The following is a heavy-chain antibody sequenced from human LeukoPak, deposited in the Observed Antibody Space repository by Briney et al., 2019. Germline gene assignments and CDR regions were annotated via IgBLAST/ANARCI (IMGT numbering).Heavy chain of an antibody. CDR2: IYTSGST. D-gene: IGHD2-2*02. V-gene: IGHV4-4*07. J-gene: IGHJ4*02. CDR1: GGSISSYC. CDR3: ARDVSRYCSSTSCYTGDY. Sequence: PSETLSLTCTVSGGSISSYCWSWIRQPAGKGLEWIRRIYTSGSTNYNPSLKSRVTMSVDTSKNQFSLKLSSVTAADTAVYYCARDVSRYCSSTSCYTGDYWGQGTLVTVSS.